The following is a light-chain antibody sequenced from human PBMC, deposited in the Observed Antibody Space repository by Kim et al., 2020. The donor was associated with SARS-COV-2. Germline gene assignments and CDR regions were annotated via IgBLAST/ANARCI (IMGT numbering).Light chain of an antibody. CDR2: ITS. J-gene: IGKJ1*01. V-gene: IGKV3-20*01. CDR1: QSVISNY. CDR3: QQYGSSPPLT. Sequence: PGERATLSCRASQSVISNYLAWYQQKPGQAPRLLIYITSTRASGIPDRFSGSGSGTDFTLTISRLEPEDFAVYYCQQYGSSPPLTFGQGTKVDIK.